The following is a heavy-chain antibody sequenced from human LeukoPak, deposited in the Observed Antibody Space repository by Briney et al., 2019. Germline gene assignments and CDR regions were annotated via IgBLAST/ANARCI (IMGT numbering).Heavy chain of an antibody. V-gene: IGHV4-34*01. J-gene: IGHJ4*02. CDR3: ARGDGTSSFDY. Sequence: TSETLSLTCAVYGVSFSGYYWSWIRQPPGKGLEWIGEINHSGSTNYNPSLKSRATISVDTSKIQFSLNLRSVVPADTAVYFCARGDGTSSFDYWGQGALVTVSS. CDR1: GVSFSGYY. CDR2: INHSGST. D-gene: IGHD6-6*01.